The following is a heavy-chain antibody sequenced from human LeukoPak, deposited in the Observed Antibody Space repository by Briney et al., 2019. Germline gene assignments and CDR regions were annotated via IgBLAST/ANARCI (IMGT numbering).Heavy chain of an antibody. CDR2: FDPEDGET. Sequence: ASVKVSCKVSGYTLTELSMHWVRQAPGKGLEWIGGFDPEDGETIYAQKFQGRVTMTRNTSISTAYMELSSLRSEDTAVYYCAVFRAAAGTRYYYGMDVWGQGTTVTVSS. V-gene: IGHV1-24*01. CDR3: AVFRAAAGTRYYYGMDV. CDR1: GYTLTELS. J-gene: IGHJ6*02. D-gene: IGHD6-13*01.